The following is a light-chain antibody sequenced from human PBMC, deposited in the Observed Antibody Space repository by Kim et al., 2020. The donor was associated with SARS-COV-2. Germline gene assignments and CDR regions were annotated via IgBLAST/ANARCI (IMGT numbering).Light chain of an antibody. CDR2: GAS. CDR1: QRISAN. CDR3: QQYNNWPPYT. J-gene: IGKJ2*01. V-gene: IGKV3-15*01. Sequence: EVVMTQSPATLSVSPGESVTVSCRASQRISANLAWYQQKPGQPPRLLIYGASTRATDVPARFSGSGSGTEFTLTISSLQSDDFAVYYCQQYNNWPPYTFGQGTKLEI.